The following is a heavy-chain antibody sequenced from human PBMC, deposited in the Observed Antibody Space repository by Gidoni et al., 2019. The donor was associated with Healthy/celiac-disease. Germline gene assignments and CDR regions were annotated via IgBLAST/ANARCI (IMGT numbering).Heavy chain of an antibody. Sequence: QVQLVQSGAEVKKPGSSVKVSCKASGGTFSSYAISWVRQAPGQGLEWMGRIIPILGIANYAQKFQGRVTITADKSTSTAYMELSSLRSEDTAVYYCARGPDIVVVPAARDYDFWSGYYAYFDYWGQGTLVTVSS. CDR2: IIPILGIA. J-gene: IGHJ4*02. CDR3: ARGPDIVVVPAARDYDFWSGYYAYFDY. CDR1: GGTFSSYA. V-gene: IGHV1-69*09. D-gene: IGHD3-3*01.